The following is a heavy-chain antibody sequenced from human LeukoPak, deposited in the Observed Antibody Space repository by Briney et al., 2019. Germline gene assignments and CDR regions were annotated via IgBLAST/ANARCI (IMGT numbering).Heavy chain of an antibody. Sequence: SQTLSLTCTVSGGSISSGDYNWSRIRPPQGQDLEWNAYLYCSGSTYYNPSLKSRFTMSADTSKNQLSLKLSSVTAADTAVYYLARAYYYESRIDPWGQGILVTVSS. D-gene: IGHD3-22*01. CDR2: LYCSGST. J-gene: IGHJ5*02. CDR1: GGSISSGDYN. CDR3: ARAYYYESRIDP. V-gene: IGHV4-30-4*01.